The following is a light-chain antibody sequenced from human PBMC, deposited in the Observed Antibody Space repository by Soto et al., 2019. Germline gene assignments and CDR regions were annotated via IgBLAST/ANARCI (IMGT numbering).Light chain of an antibody. V-gene: IGKV3-11*01. J-gene: IGKJ2*01. CDR3: QQRSYRPPGYA. Sequence: EVVLTQSPDTLSLSPGDRATLSCRASQSVSTSLGWNQQKFCQAPRLLIYDASKRATGIPARFSGSGSGTDLTLTIGSREPEDFAVYYCQQRSYRPPGYAWGQRTRLEI. CDR1: QSVSTS. CDR2: DAS.